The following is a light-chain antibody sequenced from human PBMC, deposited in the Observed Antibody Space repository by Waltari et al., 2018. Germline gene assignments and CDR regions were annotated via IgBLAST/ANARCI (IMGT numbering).Light chain of an antibody. CDR2: DVS. Sequence: QSALTQPASVSGSPGQSITISCTGTSSXVGGXTYVSWYQQHPGKAPKLMIYDVSKRPSGVANRFSGSKSGNTASLTISGLQAEDEADYYCSSYTSSSTLYVXGTGTKVTVL. CDR3: SSYTSSSTLYV. V-gene: IGLV2-14*01. J-gene: IGLJ1*01. CDR1: SSXVGGXTY.